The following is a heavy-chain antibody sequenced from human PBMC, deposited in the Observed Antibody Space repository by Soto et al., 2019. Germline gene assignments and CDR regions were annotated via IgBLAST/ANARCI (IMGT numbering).Heavy chain of an antibody. CDR3: EIFIVGPNPVHVFDI. J-gene: IGHJ3*02. CDR1: GFIFSYSA. V-gene: IGHV3-23*01. Sequence: GGSLRLSCGASGFIFSYSAMSWVRQAPGKGLEWVSSIRGNGGNTYYRDSVKGRFTISRDDSKDTLYLQMNSLRAEDTAVYYCEIFIVGPNPVHVFDIWCQAIMVTVS. CDR2: IRGNGGNT. D-gene: IGHD1-26*01.